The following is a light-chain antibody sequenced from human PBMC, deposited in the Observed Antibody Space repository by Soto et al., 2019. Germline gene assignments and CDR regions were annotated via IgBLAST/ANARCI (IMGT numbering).Light chain of an antibody. CDR1: SSDVGSYDL. V-gene: IGLV2-23*01. CDR2: EGT. CDR3: CSYPGSGTLV. Sequence: QSALTQPASVSGSPGQSITISCTGTSSDVGSYDLVSWYQQHPGKAPKLLIYEGTKRPSGVSYRFSGSKSGNTASLTISGLQAEDETDYYCCSYPGSGTLVFGGGTKLTVL. J-gene: IGLJ2*01.